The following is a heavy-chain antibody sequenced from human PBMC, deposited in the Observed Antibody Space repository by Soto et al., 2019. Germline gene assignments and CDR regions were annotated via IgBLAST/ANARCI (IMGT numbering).Heavy chain of an antibody. Sequence: VQLVESGGGVVQPGNSLRLSCAVSGIVFSSFGMHWVRQAPGKGLEWVAVISFDTSYSYYADSVNGRFTISRDNSKNLLFLQMDGLRPEDTAVYWCMTPGTSDHSDYWGRGTLVTVSA. J-gene: IGHJ4*02. CDR3: MTPGTSDHSDY. D-gene: IGHD2-8*02. CDR1: GIVFSSFG. CDR2: ISFDTSYS. V-gene: IGHV3-30*03.